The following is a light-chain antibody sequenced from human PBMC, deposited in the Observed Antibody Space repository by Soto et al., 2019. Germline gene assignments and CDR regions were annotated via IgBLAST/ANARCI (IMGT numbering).Light chain of an antibody. CDR3: LQDYSYPRT. Sequence: AIQMTQSPSSLSASVGDRVIITCRASQAIRTELGWYQQRPGKAPKLLIYGTSNLQSGVPSRFSGSGSCTDFTLPINGLQPEDVATYYCLQDYSYPRTFGQGTKVDVK. CDR1: QAIRTE. J-gene: IGKJ1*01. V-gene: IGKV1-6*01. CDR2: GTS.